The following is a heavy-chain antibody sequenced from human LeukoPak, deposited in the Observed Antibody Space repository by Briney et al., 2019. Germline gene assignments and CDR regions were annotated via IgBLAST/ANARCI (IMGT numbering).Heavy chain of an antibody. CDR3: ARAVGDGFDI. V-gene: IGHV3-74*01. CDR2: IYNEGGIT. Sequence: PGGSLRLSCTASGFTFNNYWMHWVRQAPGKGLVWVSLIYNEGGITGYPDSVKGRFTISRDNAKNTVYLQMTSLRAEDRAVYYCARAVGDGFDIWGQGAMVTVSS. CDR1: GFTFNNYW. J-gene: IGHJ3*02.